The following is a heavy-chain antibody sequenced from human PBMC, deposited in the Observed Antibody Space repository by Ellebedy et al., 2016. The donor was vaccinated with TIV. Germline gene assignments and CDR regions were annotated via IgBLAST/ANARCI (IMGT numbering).Heavy chain of an antibody. CDR3: ARDEGVYINDRFDY. D-gene: IGHD3-10*01. CDR1: GFTFSDYS. J-gene: IGHJ4*02. CDR2: IKQDGSEK. V-gene: IGHV3-7*01. Sequence: PGGSLRLSCAASGFTFSDYSMSWIRQVPGKGLEWVANIKQDGSEKIYVGDSVKGRFTISRDNAKNSLYLQMNSLRAEDTAIYYGARDEGVYINDRFDYWGQGTLVTVSS.